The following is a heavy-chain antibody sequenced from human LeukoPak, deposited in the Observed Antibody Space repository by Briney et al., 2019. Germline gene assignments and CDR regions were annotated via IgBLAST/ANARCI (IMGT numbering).Heavy chain of an antibody. D-gene: IGHD6-6*01. CDR3: ARRLRRIYIAARYPNWLDP. V-gene: IGHV1-8*01. CDR2: MNPNSGNT. CDR1: GYTFTSYD. J-gene: IGHJ5*02. Sequence: ASVKVSCKASGYTFTSYDINWVRQATGQGLEWMGWMNPNSGNTGYAQKFQGRVTMTRNTSISTAYMELSSLRSEDTAVYYCARRLRRIYIAARYPNWLDPWGQGTLVTVSS.